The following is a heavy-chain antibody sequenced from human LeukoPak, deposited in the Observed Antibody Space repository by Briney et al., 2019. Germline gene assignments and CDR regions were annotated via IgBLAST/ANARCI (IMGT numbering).Heavy chain of an antibody. CDR2: IIPTLGIA. CDR1: GGTFSSYA. CDR3: ARASYYYDSSGYLGAFDI. V-gene: IGHV1-69*04. D-gene: IGHD3-22*01. Sequence: SVKVSCKASGGTFSSYAISWVRQAPGQGLEWMGRIIPTLGIANYAQKFQGRVTITADKSTSTAYMELSSLRSEDTAVYYCARASYYYDSSGYLGAFDIWGQGTMVTVSS. J-gene: IGHJ3*02.